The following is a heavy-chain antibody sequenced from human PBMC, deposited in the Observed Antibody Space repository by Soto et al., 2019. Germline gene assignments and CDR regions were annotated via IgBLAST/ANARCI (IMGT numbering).Heavy chain of an antibody. V-gene: IGHV4-39*02. D-gene: IGHD1-1*01. CDR1: GGPIRSSSHY. CDR3: AREGGYVDY. Sequence: SETLSLTCTVSGGPIRSSSHYWGWIRQSPGTGLEWIGSIDESGDSYYNPSLKSRVAILVDTSKNQFSLKLMSVTGADSAIYYCAREGGYVDYWGQGTLVTVSS. J-gene: IGHJ4*02. CDR2: IDESGDS.